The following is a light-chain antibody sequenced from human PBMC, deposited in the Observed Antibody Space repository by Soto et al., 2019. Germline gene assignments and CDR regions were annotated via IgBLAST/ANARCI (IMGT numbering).Light chain of an antibody. V-gene: IGKV3-15*01. CDR1: HTVSNN. Sequence: ERVMTQFPATLSVSPGAKATLSCRASHTVSNNLAWYQQEPGQAPRLLIYFASTRATGVPARFSGSGPGTEFTLTISNLQSEDSAVYYCQHYNEWPLTFGGGTKLETK. CDR3: QHYNEWPLT. CDR2: FAS. J-gene: IGKJ4*01.